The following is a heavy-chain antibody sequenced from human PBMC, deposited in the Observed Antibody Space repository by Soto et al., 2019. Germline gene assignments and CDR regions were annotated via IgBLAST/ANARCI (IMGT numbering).Heavy chain of an antibody. V-gene: IGHV3-48*02. Sequence: GGSLRLSCAASGFTFSSYSMNWVRQAPGKGLEWVSYISSSSSTIYYADSVKGRFTISRDNAKNSLYLQMNSLRDEDTAVYYCARDRRYYDSFYYYYGMDVWGQGTTVTV. D-gene: IGHD3-22*01. CDR3: ARDRRYYDSFYYYYGMDV. CDR1: GFTFSSYS. CDR2: ISSSSSTI. J-gene: IGHJ6*02.